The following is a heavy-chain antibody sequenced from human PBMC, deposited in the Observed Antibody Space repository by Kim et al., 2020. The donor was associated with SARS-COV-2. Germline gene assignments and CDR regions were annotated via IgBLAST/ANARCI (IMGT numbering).Heavy chain of an antibody. V-gene: IGHV5-51*01. CDR3: ARFSGTTLASHWFYP. CDR1: GYSFFGYW. D-gene: IGHD1-1*01. J-gene: IGHJ5*02. Sequence: GESLKIPCWGSGYSFFGYWIVWGRQMPGKGLEWMGIIYPYYTRTIYSPFFQGLVTLPVDKFINPAYLQWSRLKTSDTAIYYRARFSGTTLASHWFYPGGQ. CDR2: IYPYYTRT.